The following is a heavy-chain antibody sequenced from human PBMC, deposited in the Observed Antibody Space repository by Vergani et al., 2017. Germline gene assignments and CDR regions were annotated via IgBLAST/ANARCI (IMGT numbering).Heavy chain of an antibody. D-gene: IGHD4-23*01. CDR3: ARKGATVVPSYWYFDR. V-gene: IGHV4-34*01. CDR1: GGSFRGYY. J-gene: IGHJ2*01. CDR2: INHSGIT. Sequence: QVQLQQWGAGLLKPSETLSPTCAVFGGSFRGYYWSWIRQPPGKGLEWIGEINHSGITNYNPSLKSRVTISVDTSKNQFSLKLSSVTAADTAVYYCARKGATVVPSYWYFDRWGRATLVTVSA.